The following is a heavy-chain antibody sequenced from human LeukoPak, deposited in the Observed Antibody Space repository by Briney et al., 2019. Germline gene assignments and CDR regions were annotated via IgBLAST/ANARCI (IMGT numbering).Heavy chain of an antibody. D-gene: IGHD3-10*01. CDR2: INPNPNSGGT. CDR1: GYTFTGYH. V-gene: IGHV1-2*02. J-gene: IGHJ4*02. CDR3: ASGSGTYSPDY. Sequence: ASVKVSCKASGYTFTGYHMHWVRQAPGQGLEWMGWINPNPNSGGTNYAQKFQGRVTMTRDTSISTAYMELSRLKSDDTAVYYCASGSGTYSPDYWGQGTLVTVSS.